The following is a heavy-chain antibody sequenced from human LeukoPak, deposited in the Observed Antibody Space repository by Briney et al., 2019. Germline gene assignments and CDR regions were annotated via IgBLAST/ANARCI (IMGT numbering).Heavy chain of an antibody. Sequence: SETLSLTCTVPGGSISSYYWSWIRQPPGKGLEWIGYIYYSGSTNYNPSLKSRVTISVDTSKNQFSLKLSSVTAADTAVYYCARVGLSDYYYYMDVWGKGTTVTVSS. CDR2: IYYSGST. V-gene: IGHV4-59*01. CDR1: GGSISSYY. CDR3: ARVGLSDYYYYMDV. J-gene: IGHJ6*03. D-gene: IGHD3-10*01.